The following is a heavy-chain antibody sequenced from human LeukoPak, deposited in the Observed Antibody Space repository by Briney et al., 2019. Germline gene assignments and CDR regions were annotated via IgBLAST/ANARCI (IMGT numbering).Heavy chain of an antibody. CDR1: GYTFTSYD. J-gene: IGHJ4*02. CDR3: ARGRGRWLQLNY. V-gene: IGHV1-8*01. D-gene: IGHD5-24*01. CDR2: MNPNSGNT. Sequence: ASVKVSCKASGYTFTSYDINWVRQATGQGLERMGWMNPNSGNTGYAQKFQGRVTMTRNTSISTAYMELSSLRSEDTAVYYCARGRGRWLQLNYWGQGTLVTVSS.